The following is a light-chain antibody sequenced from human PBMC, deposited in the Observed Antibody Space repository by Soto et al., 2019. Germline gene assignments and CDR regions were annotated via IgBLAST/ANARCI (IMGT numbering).Light chain of an antibody. CDR1: QSVSSS. Sequence: EIVLTQSPATLSLSPGERATLSCRASQSVSSSLAWYQQKPGQAPRLLLNDASNRATGIPARFSGSESGTDFTLTISNQESDDFAVYYSHQRGSFGEGTKVDIK. J-gene: IGKJ1*01. V-gene: IGKV3-11*01. CDR2: DAS. CDR3: HQRGS.